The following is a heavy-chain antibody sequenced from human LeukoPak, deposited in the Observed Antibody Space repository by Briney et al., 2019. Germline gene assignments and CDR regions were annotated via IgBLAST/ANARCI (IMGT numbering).Heavy chain of an antibody. J-gene: IGHJ4*02. D-gene: IGHD5-12*01. V-gene: IGHV1-69*01. CDR1: GGTFSSYA. CDR2: IFPIFDTT. Sequence: SVKVSFKASGGTFSSYAISWVRQAPGQGLEWMGGIFPIFDTTHYAQKFQGRVTITADESTNTAYMELTSLTSEDTAVYFCARDGRLPLGGRGNYFDNWGQGILVIVSS. CDR3: ARDGRLPLGGRGNYFDN.